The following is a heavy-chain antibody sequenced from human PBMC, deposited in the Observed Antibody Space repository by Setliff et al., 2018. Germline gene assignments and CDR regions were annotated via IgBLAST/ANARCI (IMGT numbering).Heavy chain of an antibody. CDR1: GFSFSGSA. D-gene: IGHD5-18*01. J-gene: IGHJ3*02. CDR2: IRGRTDNYAT. CDR3: TFARDGYDVFDI. V-gene: IGHV3-73*01. Sequence: GASLKISCAASGFSFSGSAVYWVHQASVKGLEWIGRIRGRTDNYATAYAASVRGRFTISRDDSRNTAYLQMNSLKTEDTAVYYCTFARDGYDVFDIWGQGTMVTVSS.